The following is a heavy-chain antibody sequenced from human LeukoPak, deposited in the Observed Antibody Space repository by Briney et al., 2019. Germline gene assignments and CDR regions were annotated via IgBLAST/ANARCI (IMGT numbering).Heavy chain of an antibody. CDR3: ARGVRWFDY. J-gene: IGHJ4*02. D-gene: IGHD4-23*01. Sequence: AVQVSCKASGYTFTSYDFNWVRQATGQGVEWMGWMNPYRGNTGYAQKFQGRVTMTRNTSISTAYMELSSLRSEDTAVYYCARGVRWFDYWGQGTLVTVSS. CDR1: GYTFTSYD. CDR2: MNPYRGNT. V-gene: IGHV1-8*01.